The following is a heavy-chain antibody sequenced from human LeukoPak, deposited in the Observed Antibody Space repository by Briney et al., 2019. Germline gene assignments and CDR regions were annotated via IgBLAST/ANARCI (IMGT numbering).Heavy chain of an antibody. CDR2: ISDSGRST. Sequence: GGSLRLSCAASGLTFRKYAVSWVRQAPGKGLEWVSSISDSGRSTYYADSVKGRFTISRDNSKNTLYLKMNSLRAEDTAVYFCPKLICADCNSSSVTVAFDHWGQGTLVTVSS. V-gene: IGHV3-23*01. J-gene: IGHJ4*02. CDR1: GLTFRKYA. D-gene: IGHD2/OR15-2a*01. CDR3: PKLICADCNSSSVTVAFDH.